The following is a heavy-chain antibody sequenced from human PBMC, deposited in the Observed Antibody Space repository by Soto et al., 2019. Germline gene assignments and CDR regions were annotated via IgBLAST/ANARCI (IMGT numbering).Heavy chain of an antibody. CDR2: IYHSGST. V-gene: IGHV4-4*02. CDR1: SGSISSSNW. CDR3: ARALDYSSTSCYAGADAFDI. D-gene: IGHD2-2*01. Sequence: SETLSLTCAVSSGSISSSNWWSWVRQPPGKGLEWIGEIYHSGSTNYNPSLKSRVTISVDKSKNQFSLKLSSVTAADTAVYYCARALDYSSTSCYAGADAFDIWGQGTMVTVSS. J-gene: IGHJ3*02.